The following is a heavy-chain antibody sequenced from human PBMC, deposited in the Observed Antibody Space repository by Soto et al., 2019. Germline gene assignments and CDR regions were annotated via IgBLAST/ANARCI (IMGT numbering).Heavy chain of an antibody. D-gene: IGHD2-2*03. CDR1: GYTFTSYG. J-gene: IGHJ6*02. Sequence: ASVKVSCKASGYTFTSYGIGWVRQAPGQGLEWMGWISAYNGNTNYAQKLQGRVTMTTDTSTSTAYMELRSLRSDDTAVYYCARDGYCSSTSCPPCYYYYYGMDVWGQGTTVTVSS. V-gene: IGHV1-18*01. CDR3: ARDGYCSSTSCPPCYYYYYGMDV. CDR2: ISAYNGNT.